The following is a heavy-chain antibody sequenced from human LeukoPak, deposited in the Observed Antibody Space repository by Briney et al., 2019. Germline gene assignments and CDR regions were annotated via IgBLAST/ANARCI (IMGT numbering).Heavy chain of an antibody. Sequence: SETLSLTCAVSGGSFSGYYWSWIRQPPGKGLEWIGYIYYRGSTNYNPSLKSRVTISVDPSKNQFSLSLSSVSAADTAVYYCASHPLRGGYYYGMDVWGQGTTVTVSS. J-gene: IGHJ6*02. CDR1: GGSFSGYY. V-gene: IGHV4-59*08. CDR3: ASHPLRGGYYYGMDV. D-gene: IGHD3-10*01. CDR2: IYYRGST.